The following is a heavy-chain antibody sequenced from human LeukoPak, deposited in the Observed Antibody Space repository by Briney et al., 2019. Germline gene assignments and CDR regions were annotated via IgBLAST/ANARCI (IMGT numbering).Heavy chain of an antibody. Sequence: GGSLRLSCAASGFTFSSYSMNWVRQAPGKGLEGVSSITSSSSYIYYADSVKGRFTISRDNAKNSLYLQMNSLRDEDTAVYYCARTAPGFYYDSSGYYDYWGQGTLVTVSS. V-gene: IGHV3-21*01. CDR1: GFTFSSYS. CDR2: ITSSSSYI. D-gene: IGHD3-22*01. CDR3: ARTAPGFYYDSSGYYDY. J-gene: IGHJ4*02.